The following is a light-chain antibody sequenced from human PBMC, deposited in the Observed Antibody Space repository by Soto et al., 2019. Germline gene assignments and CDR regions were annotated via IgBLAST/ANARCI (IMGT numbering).Light chain of an antibody. CDR2: AAS. CDR1: QSISSG. V-gene: IGKV3-15*01. Sequence: EIVMTQSPATLSASPGETVTLPCRASQSISSGLAWYQQKPGQAPKLLIYAASTRATGIPARFSGSGSGTEFTLTIRRLQSEDFAVYYGQQYNNWPPITFGPGTRLDIK. J-gene: IGKJ5*01. CDR3: QQYNNWPPIT.